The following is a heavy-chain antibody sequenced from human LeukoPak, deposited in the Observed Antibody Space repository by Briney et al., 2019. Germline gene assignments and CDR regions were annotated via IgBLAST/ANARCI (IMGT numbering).Heavy chain of an antibody. CDR1: GGSFSGYY. J-gene: IGHJ6*02. Sequence: SETLSLTCAVYGGSFSGYYWSWIRQPPGKGLEWIGEINHSGSTNYNPSLKSRVTISVDTSKNQFSLKLSSVTAADTAVYYCASISSDYYGSRGHGMDVWGQGTTVTVSS. D-gene: IGHD3-10*01. V-gene: IGHV4-34*01. CDR2: INHSGST. CDR3: ASISSDYYGSRGHGMDV.